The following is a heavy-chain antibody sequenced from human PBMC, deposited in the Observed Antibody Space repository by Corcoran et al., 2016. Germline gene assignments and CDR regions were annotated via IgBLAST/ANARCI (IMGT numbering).Heavy chain of an antibody. CDR2: IQSSAAGGAA. D-gene: IGHD2-21*02. V-gene: IGHV3-15*07. CDR1: GFTVTNAW. CDR3: TSTLSAWYSVT. J-gene: IGHJ4*02. Sequence: EVQLVESGGGLVKPGGSLRLSCAASGFTVTNAWMNWVRQAPGKGLEWVGRIQSSAAGGAAEYAAPVKGRFTISRDDSKNTVYLQLDSLKTDDTAVYYCTSTLSAWYSVTWGQGTLVTVSS.